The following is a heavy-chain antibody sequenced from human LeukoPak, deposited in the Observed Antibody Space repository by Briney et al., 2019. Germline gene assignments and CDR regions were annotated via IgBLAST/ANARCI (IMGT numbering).Heavy chain of an antibody. CDR3: AKAGIRGSYYDLAFDY. Sequence: GGSLRLSCAASGSTFSSYAMSWVRQAPGKGLEWVSAISGSGGSTYYADSVKGRFTISRDNSKNTLYLQMNSLRAEDTAVYYCAKAGIRGSYYDLAFDYWGQGTLVTVSS. CDR2: ISGSGGST. D-gene: IGHD1-26*01. CDR1: GSTFSSYA. V-gene: IGHV3-23*01. J-gene: IGHJ4*02.